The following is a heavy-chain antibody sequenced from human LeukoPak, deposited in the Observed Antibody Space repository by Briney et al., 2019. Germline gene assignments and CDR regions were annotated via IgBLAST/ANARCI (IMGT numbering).Heavy chain of an antibody. CDR3: GKKFGLPTTTERSLQY. CDR2: ISGSGGST. J-gene: IGHJ4*02. D-gene: IGHD1-1*01. CDR1: GFTFSSYA. V-gene: IGHV3-23*01. Sequence: GGSLRLSCAASGFTFSSYAMSWVRQAPGKGLEWVSAISGSGGSTYYADSVKGRFTISRGNSKNTLYLQMNSLRAEDTAIYHCGKKFGLPTTTERSLQYWGQGTLVTVSS.